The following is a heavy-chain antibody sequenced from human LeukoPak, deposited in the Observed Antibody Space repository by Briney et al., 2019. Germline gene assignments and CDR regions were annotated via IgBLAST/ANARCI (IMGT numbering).Heavy chain of an antibody. J-gene: IGHJ4*02. CDR2: IYYRGNT. D-gene: IGHD4-11*01. CDR1: GGSISISTYY. V-gene: IGHV4-39*01. CDR3: ARSSVQFTFDF. Sequence: PSETLSLTCTVSGGSISISTYYWGWIRQPPGKGLEWIGSIYYRGNTYYNPSLKSRVTISVDMSKNQFSLKLSSVTAADTAVYYCARSSVQFTFDFWGQGTLVTVSS.